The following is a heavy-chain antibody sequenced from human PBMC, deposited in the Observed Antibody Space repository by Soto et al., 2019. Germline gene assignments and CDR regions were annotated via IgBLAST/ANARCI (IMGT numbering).Heavy chain of an antibody. CDR2: IYWNDDK. D-gene: IGHD3-3*01. CDR1: GFSLSTSGGG. V-gene: IGHV2-5*01. J-gene: IGHJ1*01. Sequence: QITLKESGPTLVKPTQTLTLTCTFSGFSLSTSGGGVNWIRQPPGKALEWLALIYWNDDKRYSPSLKSRLTITKDTSKNQVVLTMTNMDPVDTATYYCAYSAGITIFGAVAGYWGQGTLVTVSS. CDR3: AYSAGITIFGAVAGY.